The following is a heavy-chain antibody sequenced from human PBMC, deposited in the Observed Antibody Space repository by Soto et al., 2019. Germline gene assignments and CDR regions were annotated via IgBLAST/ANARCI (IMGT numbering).Heavy chain of an antibody. Sequence: EVQLVESGGGLVQPGGSLRLSCAASGFTFSDYDIHWVRQAAGKGLEWVSGIAISGDTNYEGSVTGRFTTSRKNARNNVYLQMNSLRAGDTPVYYSAREWATTGIWYFEFWGRGTLFTVSS. CDR3: AREWATTGIWYFEF. D-gene: IGHD4-4*01. V-gene: IGHV3-13*01. J-gene: IGHJ2*01. CDR1: GFTFSDYD. CDR2: IAISGDT.